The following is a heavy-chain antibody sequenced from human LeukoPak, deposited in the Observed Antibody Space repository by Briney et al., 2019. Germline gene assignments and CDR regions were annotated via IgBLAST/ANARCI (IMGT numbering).Heavy chain of an antibody. D-gene: IGHD3-3*01. CDR3: ARAYDFWSGYYFDF. CDR1: GFSFSSGYY. CDR2: IDHSGSA. Sequence: SETLSLTCAVSGFSFSSGYYWGCIRQPPGEGVGWVATIDHSGSAYYNASLKSRVTISVVTSKNQFSLNLRSVTAADTSVYYCARAYDFWSGYYFDFWGQGTLVTVSS. J-gene: IGHJ4*02. V-gene: IGHV4-38-2*01.